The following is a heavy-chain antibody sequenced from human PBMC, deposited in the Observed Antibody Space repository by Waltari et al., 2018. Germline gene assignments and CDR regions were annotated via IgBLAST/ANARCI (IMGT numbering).Heavy chain of an antibody. CDR1: GGSFSGYY. CDR2: INHRGNN. V-gene: IGHV4-34*01. J-gene: IGHJ6*03. Sequence: QVQLQQWGAGLLKPSETLSLTCAVYGGSFSGYYWRWISQPPGTGLGVIGEINHRGNNNVQPALKRRVTISVEPAKKPVPLKLSFVTGADTAGDYWARGRHNTIAARHPPRYMGVWGKGTTVTVSS. D-gene: IGHD6-6*01. CDR3: ARGRHNTIAARHPPRYMGV.